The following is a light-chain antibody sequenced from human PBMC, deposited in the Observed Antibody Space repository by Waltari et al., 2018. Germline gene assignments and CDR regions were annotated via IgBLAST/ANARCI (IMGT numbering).Light chain of an antibody. V-gene: IGKV3-20*01. J-gene: IGKJ1*01. CDR1: QSVSRA. CDR2: GAS. Sequence: EIVLTQSPATLSLSPGDRATLSCRASQSVSRALAWYPQKPGQAPRLLIYGASGRATCIPDRFSGSGSGTDFSLTISRLEPEDFAVYFCQHYVRLPATFGQGTKVEIK. CDR3: QHYVRLPAT.